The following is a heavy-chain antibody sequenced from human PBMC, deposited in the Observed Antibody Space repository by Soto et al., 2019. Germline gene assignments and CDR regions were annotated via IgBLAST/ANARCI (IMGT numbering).Heavy chain of an antibody. CDR2: ISYDGSNK. V-gene: IGHV3-30*18. Sequence: QVQLVESGGGVVQPGRSLRLSCAASGFTFSSYGMHWVRQAPGKGLEWVAVISYDGSNKYYADSVKGRFTISRDNSKNTLYLQMNSLRAEDTAVYYCAKWGRITGTTSGWFDTWGQGTLVTVSS. D-gene: IGHD1-7*01. CDR3: AKWGRITGTTSGWFDT. J-gene: IGHJ5*02. CDR1: GFTFSSYG.